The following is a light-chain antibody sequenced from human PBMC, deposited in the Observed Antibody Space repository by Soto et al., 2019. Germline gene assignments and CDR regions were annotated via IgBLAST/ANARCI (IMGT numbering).Light chain of an antibody. J-gene: IGLJ3*02. CDR2: DVS. CDR3: ASYSISNTGV. CDR1: NSDIGANNY. Sequence: QSVLTQPDSVSGSPGQSITISCAGTNSDIGANNYVSWYQQHPGKAPKLMIYDVSNRPSGVSTRFSGSKSANTAFLTISGLLAEDEAEYYCASYSISNTGVFGGGTKVTVL. V-gene: IGLV2-14*03.